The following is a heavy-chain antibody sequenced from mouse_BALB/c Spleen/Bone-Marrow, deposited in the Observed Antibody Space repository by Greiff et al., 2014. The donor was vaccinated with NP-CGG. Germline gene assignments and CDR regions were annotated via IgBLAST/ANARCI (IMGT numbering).Heavy chain of an antibody. V-gene: IGHV5-4*02. CDR1: GFTFSDYS. J-gene: IGHJ4*01. Sequence: EVKVEESGGGLVKPGGSLKLSCAASGFTFSDYSMYWVRQTPEKRLEWVATISDGGSYTYYPDSVKGRFTISRDNVKNNLYLKMSSLKSEDTAMYCCARGPHDDDMDYWGQGTSVTVSS. CDR2: ISDGGSYT. CDR3: ARGPHDDDMDY. D-gene: IGHD2-3*01.